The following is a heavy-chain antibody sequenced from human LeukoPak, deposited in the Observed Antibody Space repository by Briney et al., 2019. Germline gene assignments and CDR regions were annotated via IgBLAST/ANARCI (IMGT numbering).Heavy chain of an antibody. CDR3: ANLAAAGTAYYYFDY. V-gene: IGHV1-46*01. Sequence: ASVKVSCKASGYAFTSYHMHWVRQAPGQGLEIMGIINPSGGSTTYAQKFQGRVTITRDTSTSTVYMELSSLRSEDTAVYYFANLAAAGTAYYYFDYWGQGTLVTVCS. CDR1: GYAFTSYH. CDR2: INPSGGST. D-gene: IGHD6-13*01. J-gene: IGHJ4*02.